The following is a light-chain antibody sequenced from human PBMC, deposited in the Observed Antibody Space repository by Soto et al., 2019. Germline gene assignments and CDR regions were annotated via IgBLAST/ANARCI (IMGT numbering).Light chain of an antibody. CDR2: AAS. J-gene: IGKJ4*01. CDR1: QSISSY. Sequence: DIQMTQSPSSLSASVGDRVTITCRASQSISSYLNWYQQKPGKAPKLLIYAASTLQSGVPSRFSGSGSGTDFTLTISTLHPEDIATYNCQQSYSTPRTFGGETKVEIK. V-gene: IGKV1-39*01. CDR3: QQSYSTPRT.